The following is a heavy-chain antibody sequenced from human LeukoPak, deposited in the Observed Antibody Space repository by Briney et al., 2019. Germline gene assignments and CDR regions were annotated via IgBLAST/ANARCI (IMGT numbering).Heavy chain of an antibody. V-gene: IGHV3-7*01. D-gene: IGHD1-26*01. Sequence: GSLRLSCAASGFTFSRYWMTWVRQAPGKGLEWVANIKQDGSEKYYVDSVKGRFTISRDNAKNSLYLQMNSLRAEDTAVYYCARAMVWDHGDYWGQGTLDTVSS. CDR1: GFTFSRYW. CDR2: IKQDGSEK. CDR3: ARAMVWDHGDY. J-gene: IGHJ4*02.